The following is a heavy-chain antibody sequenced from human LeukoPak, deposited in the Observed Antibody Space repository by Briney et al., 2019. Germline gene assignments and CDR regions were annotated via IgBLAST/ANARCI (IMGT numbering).Heavy chain of an antibody. J-gene: IGHJ4*02. Sequence: GGSLRLSCAASGFTFSDYYMSWIRQAPGKGLEWVSYITGSGRTIYYADSVKGRFTISRDNAKNSLYLQMNSLRAEDTAVYYCARVVVPHRFVYWGQGNLVTV. CDR3: ARVVVPHRFVY. D-gene: IGHD2-2*01. CDR2: ITGSGRTI. CDR1: GFTFSDYY. V-gene: IGHV3-11*01.